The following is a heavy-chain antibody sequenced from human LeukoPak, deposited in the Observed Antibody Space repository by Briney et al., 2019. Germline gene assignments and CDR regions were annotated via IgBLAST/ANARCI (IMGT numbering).Heavy chain of an antibody. J-gene: IGHJ4*02. CDR1: GLTFRHSW. D-gene: IGHD1-7*01. Sequence: GGSLRLSCAASGLTFRHSWVNWVRQASGKGLEWVANIKPDGSEKRYADSVKGRFTISRDNAENSLYLQMNSLRAEDTAVYYCARVVGTDEGADYWGQGTLVTVSS. CDR3: ARVVGTDEGADY. V-gene: IGHV3-7*04. CDR2: IKPDGSEK.